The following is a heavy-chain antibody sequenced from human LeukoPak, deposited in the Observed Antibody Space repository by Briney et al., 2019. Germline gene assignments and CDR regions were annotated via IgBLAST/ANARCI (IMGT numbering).Heavy chain of an antibody. V-gene: IGHV3-49*04. CDR3: TRGPSVADDSYYYYMDV. J-gene: IGHJ6*03. Sequence: GGSLRLSCIGSGFPFTSYGMNWVRQAPGKGLEWINFIRGRAYGGTTEDAASVKGRFTISRDDSKSTVYLQMDSLKIEDTGVYFCTRGPSVADDSYYYYMDVWGKGTTVIVS. CDR2: IRGRAYGGTT. CDR1: GFPFTSYG. D-gene: IGHD2-21*01.